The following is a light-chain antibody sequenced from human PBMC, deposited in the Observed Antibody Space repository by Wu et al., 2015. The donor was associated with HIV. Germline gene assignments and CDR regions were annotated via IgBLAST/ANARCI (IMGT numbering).Light chain of an antibody. CDR2: AAS. Sequence: DVQMTQSPSSLSASVGDRVTITCRASENIRDFLNWYQQKPGQAPKLLIYAASSLQSGAPSRFRGSGSGTDFTLTISSLQPEDFGTYYCQQSYNTPPWTFGQGTKGGNQT. CDR3: QQSYNTPPWT. V-gene: IGKV1-39*01. J-gene: IGKJ1*01. CDR1: ENIRDF.